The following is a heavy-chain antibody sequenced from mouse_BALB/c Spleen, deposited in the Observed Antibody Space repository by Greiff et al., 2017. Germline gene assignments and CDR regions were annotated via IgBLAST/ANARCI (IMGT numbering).Heavy chain of an antibody. V-gene: IGHV1-87*01. CDR3: ARWSTVEGFDY. CDR1: GYTFTSYW. J-gene: IGHJ2*01. CDR2: IYPGDGDT. Sequence: QVQLKQSGAELARPGASVKLSCKASGYTFTSYWMQWVKQRPGQGLEWIGAIYPGDGDTRYTQKFKGKATLTADKSSSTAYMQLSSLASEDSAVYYCARWSTVEGFDYWGQGTTLTVSS. D-gene: IGHD1-1*01.